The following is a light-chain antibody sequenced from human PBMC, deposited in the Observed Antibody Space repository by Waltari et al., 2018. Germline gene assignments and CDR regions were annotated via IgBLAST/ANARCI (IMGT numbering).Light chain of an antibody. V-gene: IGLV2-8*01. CDR3: MSYAGNYTPCV. CDR1: SSDVGGYNF. J-gene: IGLJ3*02. CDR2: EVT. Sequence: QSALTQPPSASGSPGQSVTISCTGTSSDVGGYNFVSWDQQHPGKAPKVMIYEVTKRPSGVPDRFSGSKSGNTASLTVSGLQAEDEADYYCMSYAGNYTPCVFGGGTRLTVL.